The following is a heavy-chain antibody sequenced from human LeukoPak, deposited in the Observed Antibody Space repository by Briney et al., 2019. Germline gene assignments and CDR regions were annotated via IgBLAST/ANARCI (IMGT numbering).Heavy chain of an antibody. CDR1: GFTFSSYD. V-gene: IGHV3-13*01. CDR2: IGTAGEI. D-gene: IGHD3-10*01. Sequence: GGSLRLSCAASGFTFSSYDIHWVRQATGKGLEWVSGIGTAGEIYYPGSVKGRFTISRDNSKSTLYIQMNSLRAEDTAVYYCARAKPKNMVRGLIMRRESRYYFDYWGQGTLVTVSS. CDR3: ARAKPKNMVRGLIMRRESRYYFDY. J-gene: IGHJ4*02.